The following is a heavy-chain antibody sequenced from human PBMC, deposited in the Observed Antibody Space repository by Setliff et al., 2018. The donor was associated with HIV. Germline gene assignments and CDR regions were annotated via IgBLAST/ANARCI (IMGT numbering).Heavy chain of an antibody. V-gene: IGHV1-3*01. CDR2: INAGNGNT. Sequence: ASVKVSCKASGYTFTNYAMHWVRQAPGQGLEWMGWINAGNGNTKYSQKFQGRVTITRDTSASTAYMELSSLTSEDTAIYYCARGRLSWSPDFWGQGTLVTVSS. J-gene: IGHJ4*02. CDR3: ARGRLSWSPDF. CDR1: GYTFTNYA.